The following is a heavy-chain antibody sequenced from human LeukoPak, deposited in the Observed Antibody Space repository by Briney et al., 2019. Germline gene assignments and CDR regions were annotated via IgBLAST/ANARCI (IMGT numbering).Heavy chain of an antibody. CDR1: GGSIRNSY. D-gene: IGHD2-15*01. V-gene: IGHV4-4*07. CDR2: IYSSGSA. Sequence: SETLSLTCTVSGGSIRNSYWSRIRQPAGKGLEWIGRIYSSGSAGYNPSLKSRVTMSVDTSKNQFSLRQDSVTAADTAVYYCARGAANIYYYYLDVWGNGTTVTVSS. J-gene: IGHJ6*03. CDR3: ARGAANIYYYYLDV.